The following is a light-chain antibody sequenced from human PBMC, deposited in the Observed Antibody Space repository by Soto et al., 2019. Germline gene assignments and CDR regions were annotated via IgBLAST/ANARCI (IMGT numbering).Light chain of an antibody. J-gene: IGKJ1*01. CDR3: QQYNNWPRT. CDR1: QNISNY. Sequence: IFWTQCTATMSLSPGKRAQIYCRASQNISNYLIWYQQKPGQATRLLIYDVYNRANGIPARFSGSGSGTEFTLTIDSLQSEDFAVYYCQQYNNWPRTFGPGTKVDIK. V-gene: IGKV3-11*01. CDR2: DVY.